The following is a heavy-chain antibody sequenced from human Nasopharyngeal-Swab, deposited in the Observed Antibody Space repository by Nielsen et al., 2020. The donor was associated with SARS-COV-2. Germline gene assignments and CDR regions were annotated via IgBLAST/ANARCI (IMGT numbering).Heavy chain of an antibody. CDR2: IYTSGST. D-gene: IGHD2-15*01. J-gene: IGHJ3*02. CDR3: ARAGRWDIGVVVVAPDAFDI. V-gene: IGHV4-61*02. Sequence: GKGLEWIGRIYTSGSTNYNPSLKSRVTISVDTSKKQFSLKLSSVTAADTAVYYCARAGRWDIGVVVVAPDAFDIWGQGTMVTVSS.